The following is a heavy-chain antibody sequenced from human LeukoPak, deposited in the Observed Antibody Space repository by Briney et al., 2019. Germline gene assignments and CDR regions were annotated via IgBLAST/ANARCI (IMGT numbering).Heavy chain of an antibody. CDR2: ITGSGGST. V-gene: IGHV3-23*01. Sequence: GGSLRLSCVASGFTFSSSAMSWVRQAPGKRLEWVSAITGSGGSTPYADSVKGRFTISRDNSKNTLYLQMTSLRAKDTAVYYCAKDVEGDYRNSGSGMQTYWGQGTLVTVSS. J-gene: IGHJ4*02. D-gene: IGHD3-10*01. CDR3: AKDVEGDYRNSGSGMQTY. CDR1: GFTFSSSA.